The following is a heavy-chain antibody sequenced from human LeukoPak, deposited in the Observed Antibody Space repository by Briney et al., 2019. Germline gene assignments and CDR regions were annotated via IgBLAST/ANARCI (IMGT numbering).Heavy chain of an antibody. CDR2: ISWNSGSI. CDR3: AKDRMESGYYNGFDY. CDR1: GFTFDDYA. Sequence: GRSLRLSCAASGFTFDDYAMHWVRQAAGKGLEGVSGISWNSGSIGYADSVKGRFTISRDNAKNSLYLQMNSLRAEDTALYYCAKDRMESGYYNGFDYWGQGTLVTVSS. J-gene: IGHJ4*02. V-gene: IGHV3-9*01. D-gene: IGHD3-22*01.